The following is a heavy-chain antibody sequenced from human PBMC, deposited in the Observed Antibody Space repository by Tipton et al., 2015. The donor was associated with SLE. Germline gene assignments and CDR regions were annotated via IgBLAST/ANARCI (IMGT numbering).Heavy chain of an antibody. Sequence: SLRLSCAASGFTFSSYSMNWVRQAPGKGLEWVSSISSSSSYIYYADSVKGRFTISRDNAKNSLYLQMNSLRAEGTAVYYCARDSSGYPDYWGQGTLVTVSS. CDR3: ARDSSGYPDY. V-gene: IGHV3-21*03. J-gene: IGHJ4*02. CDR2: ISSSSSYI. CDR1: GFTFSSYS. D-gene: IGHD3-22*01.